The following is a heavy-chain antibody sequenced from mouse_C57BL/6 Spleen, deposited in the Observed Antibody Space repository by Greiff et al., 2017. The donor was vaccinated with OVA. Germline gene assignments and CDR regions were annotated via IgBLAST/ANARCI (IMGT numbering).Heavy chain of an antibody. J-gene: IGHJ3*01. Sequence: VKLVESGPGLVQPSQSLSITCTVSGFSLTSYGVHWVRQSPGKGLEWLGVIWRGGSTDYNAAFMSRLSITKDNSKSQVFFKMNSLQADDTAIYYCAAQLRLQAWFAYWGQGTLVTVSA. CDR3: AAQLRLQAWFAY. CDR1: GFSLTSYG. D-gene: IGHD3-2*02. V-gene: IGHV2-5*01. CDR2: IWRGGST.